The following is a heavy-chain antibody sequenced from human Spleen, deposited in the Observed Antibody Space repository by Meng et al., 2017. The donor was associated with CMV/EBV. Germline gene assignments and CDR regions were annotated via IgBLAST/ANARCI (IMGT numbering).Heavy chain of an antibody. CDR1: GFTFSGSA. V-gene: IGHV3-73*01. J-gene: IGHJ6*02. CDR2: IRSKANSYAT. CDR3: TSRCSSTSCHYYYYYGMDV. D-gene: IGHD2-2*01. Sequence: GGSLRLSCAASGFTFSGSAMHWVRQASGKGLEWVGRIRSKANSYATVYAASVKGRFTISRDDSKNTAYLQMNSLKTEDTAVYYCTSRCSSTSCHYYYYYGMDVWGQGTTVTVSS.